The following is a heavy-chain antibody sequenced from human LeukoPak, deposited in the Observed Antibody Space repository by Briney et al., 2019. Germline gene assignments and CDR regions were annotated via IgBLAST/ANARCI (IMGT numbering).Heavy chain of an antibody. J-gene: IGHJ4*02. D-gene: IGHD6-13*01. CDR2: ISGYNGNT. CDR1: GYTFTSYG. CDR3: ARLASLVAAAAHY. Sequence: ASVKVSCKASGYTFTSYGIIWVRQAPGKWLEWMGWISGYNGNTNYAQKVQGRVTMTTDTSSSTAYMEVRSLRSDDTAVYHCARLASLVAAAAHYWGQGTLVTVSS. V-gene: IGHV1-18*01.